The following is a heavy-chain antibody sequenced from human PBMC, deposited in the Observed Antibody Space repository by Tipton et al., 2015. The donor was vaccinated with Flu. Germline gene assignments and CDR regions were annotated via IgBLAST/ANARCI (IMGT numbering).Heavy chain of an antibody. CDR1: GYFFGNYY. CDR2: INPSGGNT. Sequence: QVQLVQSGAEVKKPGASVKVSCKASGYFFGNYYIHWVRQAPGQGPEWMGLINPSGGNTNYAEKFQGRVTMTRDTSARTAYLEVNSLRSEDTAVYYCARPIEAGLSEPVLDYWGQGTLVTVSS. CDR3: ARPIEAGLSEPVLDY. V-gene: IGHV1-46*01. J-gene: IGHJ4*02. D-gene: IGHD5-12*01.